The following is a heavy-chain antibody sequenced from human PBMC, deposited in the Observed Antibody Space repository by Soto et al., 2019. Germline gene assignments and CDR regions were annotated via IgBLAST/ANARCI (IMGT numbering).Heavy chain of an antibody. D-gene: IGHD4-17*01. CDR1: GGSIGTHY. CDR2: VYISGRT. V-gene: IGHV4-4*07. J-gene: IGHJ3*01. CDR3: ARDLRVTTVTGDAFDL. Sequence: QVQLQEAGQGLVTPSETLSLTGTVSGGSIGTHYWNWIRQPAGKGLEWIGRVYISGRTDYNPSVKRRVSLSVDTSSNHFSLRLTSLTAADTAGYYCARDLRVTTVTGDAFDLWCQGIRVIVSS.